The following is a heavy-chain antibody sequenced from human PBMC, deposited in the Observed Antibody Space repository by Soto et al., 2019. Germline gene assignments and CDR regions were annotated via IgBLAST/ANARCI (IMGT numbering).Heavy chain of an antibody. CDR1: GFTFSSYA. Sequence: PGGSLRLSCAASGFTFSSYAMSWVRQAPGKGLEWVSAISGSGGSTYYADSVKGRFTISRDNSKNTLYLQMNSLRAEDTAVYYCAKTGAYGSGSYYNPKKRNWFDPWGQGTLVTVSS. V-gene: IGHV3-23*01. J-gene: IGHJ5*02. CDR3: AKTGAYGSGSYYNPKKRNWFDP. D-gene: IGHD3-10*01. CDR2: ISGSGGST.